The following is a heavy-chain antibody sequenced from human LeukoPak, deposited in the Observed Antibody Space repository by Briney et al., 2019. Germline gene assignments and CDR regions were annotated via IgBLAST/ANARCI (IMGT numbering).Heavy chain of an antibody. Sequence: PSETLSLTCTVSGYSISSGYYWGWIRQPPGKGLEWIGSIYHSGSTYYNPSLKSRVTISVDTSKNQLSLKLSSVTAADTAVYYCARRRSWFDPWGQGTLVTVSS. CDR2: IYHSGST. V-gene: IGHV4-38-2*02. J-gene: IGHJ5*02. CDR3: ARRRSWFDP. CDR1: GYSISSGYY.